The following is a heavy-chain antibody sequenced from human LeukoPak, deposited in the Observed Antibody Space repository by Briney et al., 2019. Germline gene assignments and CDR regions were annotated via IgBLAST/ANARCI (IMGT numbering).Heavy chain of an antibody. J-gene: IGHJ4*03. CDR2: INHRGDT. V-gene: IGHV4-34*01. CDR3: ARGPTISETGYFDY. Sequence: SETLSLTCAVYGGSFSTYCWSWVRQSPGKGLEWLAEINHRGDTNYNPSVKNRVSISVETSKNQFSLKVTSLTAADTAVYYCARGPTISETGYFDYWGQGTLVTVSS. D-gene: IGHD1-1*01. CDR1: GGSFSTYC.